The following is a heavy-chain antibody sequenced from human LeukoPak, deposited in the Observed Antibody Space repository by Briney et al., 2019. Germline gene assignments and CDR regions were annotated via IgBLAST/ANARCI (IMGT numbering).Heavy chain of an antibody. J-gene: IGHJ6*02. Sequence: SETLSLTCTVSGGSISSYYWTWIRQPPGKGLEWIGYIYSSGSTNYNPSLKSRVTISIDTSKNQFSLNLSSVSAAETAVYYCARTGRDTYGHYGLDVWGQGTTVAVSS. CDR1: GGSISSYY. V-gene: IGHV4-59*08. CDR2: IYSSGST. D-gene: IGHD5-24*01. CDR3: ARTGRDTYGHYGLDV.